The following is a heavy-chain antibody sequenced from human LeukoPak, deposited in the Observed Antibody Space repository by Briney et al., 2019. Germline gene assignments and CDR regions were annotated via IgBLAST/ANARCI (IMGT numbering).Heavy chain of an antibody. D-gene: IGHD1-7*01. V-gene: IGHV4-59*01. CDR1: GGSISSYY. CDR2: IYHSGST. Sequence: SETLSLTCTVSGGSISSYYWSWIRQPPGKGLEWIGYIYHSGSTNYNPSLKSRVTISVDTSKNQFSLKLSSVTAADTAVYYCARRGWNYGEYYFDYWGQGTLVTVSS. J-gene: IGHJ4*02. CDR3: ARRGWNYGEYYFDY.